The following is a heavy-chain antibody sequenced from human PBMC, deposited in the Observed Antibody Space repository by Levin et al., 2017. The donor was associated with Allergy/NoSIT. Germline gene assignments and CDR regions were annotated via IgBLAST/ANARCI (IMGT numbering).Heavy chain of an antibody. CDR3: ARRRKVGANRYYFDY. CDR1: GYSFTSYW. CDR2: VSPSDSDS. D-gene: IGHD1-26*01. Sequence: GESLKISCQGSGYSFTSYWIGWVRQMPGQGLEWVGSVSPSDSDSRNSPSFEGQVTLSVDKSVNTAYLQWHSLKASDTAMYFCARRRKVGANRYYFDYWGQGTLVTVSS. J-gene: IGHJ4*02. V-gene: IGHV5-51*01.